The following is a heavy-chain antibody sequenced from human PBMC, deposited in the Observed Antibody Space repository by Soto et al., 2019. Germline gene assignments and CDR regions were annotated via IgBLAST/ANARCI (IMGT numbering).Heavy chain of an antibody. V-gene: IGHV3-7*01. J-gene: IGHJ1*01. CDR3: AGGGYYDSRTLPRWWQH. CDR2: IKQDGSEK. D-gene: IGHD3-10*01. CDR1: GFTFSSYW. Sequence: PGGSLRLSCAASGFTFSSYWMSWVRQAPGKGLEWVANIKQDGSEKYYVDSVKGRFTISRDNAENSLYLQMNSLRSEDSAVYYCAGGGYYDSRTLPRWWQHWGQGTLVTVSS.